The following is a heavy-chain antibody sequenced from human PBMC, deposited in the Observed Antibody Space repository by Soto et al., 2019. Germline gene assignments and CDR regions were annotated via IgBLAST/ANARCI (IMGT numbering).Heavy chain of an antibody. CDR1: GGTFSSYA. Sequence: SVKVSCKASGGTFSSYAISWVRQAPGQGLEWMGGIIPIFGTANYAQKFQGRVTITADESTSTAYMELSSLRSEDTAVYYCARPYSSSYPLSYYYGMDVWGQGTTSPSP. D-gene: IGHD6-6*01. CDR2: IIPIFGTA. V-gene: IGHV1-69*13. J-gene: IGHJ6*02. CDR3: ARPYSSSYPLSYYYGMDV.